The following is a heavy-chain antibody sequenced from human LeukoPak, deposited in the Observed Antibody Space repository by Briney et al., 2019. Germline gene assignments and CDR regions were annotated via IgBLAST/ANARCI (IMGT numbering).Heavy chain of an antibody. CDR2: ISSSSSYI. CDR3: ARDSLTPYYDFWSGYSDY. J-gene: IGHJ4*02. D-gene: IGHD3-3*01. CDR1: GFTFSSYS. V-gene: IGHV3-21*01. Sequence: PGGSLRLSCAASGFTFSSYSMNWVRQAPGKGLEWVSSISSSSSYIYYADSVKGRFTISRDNAKNSLYLQMNSLRAEDTAVYYCARDSLTPYYDFWSGYSDYWGQGTLVTVSS.